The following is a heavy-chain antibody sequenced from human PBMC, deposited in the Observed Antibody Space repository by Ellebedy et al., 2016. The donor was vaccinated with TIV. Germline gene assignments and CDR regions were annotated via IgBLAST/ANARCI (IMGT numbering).Heavy chain of an antibody. CDR2: IYYSGST. J-gene: IGHJ6*02. CDR3: ARDRMYYYDSSGSYQYYGMDV. V-gene: IGHV4-59*01. CDR1: GVSITRYY. D-gene: IGHD3-22*01. Sequence: SETLSLTXTVSGVSITRYYWSWIRQPPGKGLEWIGYIYYSGSTNYNPSLESRVTISVDTSKNQFSLKLRSVTAADTAVYYCARDRMYYYDSSGSYQYYGMDVWGQGTTVTVSS.